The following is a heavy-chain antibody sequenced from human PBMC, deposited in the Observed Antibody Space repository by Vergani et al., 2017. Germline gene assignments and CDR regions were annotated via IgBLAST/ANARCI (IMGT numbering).Heavy chain of an antibody. Sequence: EVQLVESGGGLVQPGRSLRLSCAASGFTFDDYAMHWVRQAPGKGLEWVSGISWNSGSIGYADSVKGRFTISRDNAKSSLYLQMNSLRAEDAALYYCAKDKRMKGYYFDYWGQGTLVTVSS. CDR3: AKDKRMKGYYFDY. J-gene: IGHJ4*02. CDR1: GFTFDDYA. V-gene: IGHV3-9*01. CDR2: ISWNSGSI.